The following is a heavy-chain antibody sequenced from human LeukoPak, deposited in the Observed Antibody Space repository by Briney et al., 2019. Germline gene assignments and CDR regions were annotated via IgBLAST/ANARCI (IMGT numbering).Heavy chain of an antibody. CDR1: GYTFTSYG. Sequence: ASVKVSCKASGYTFTSYGIRWVRQAPGQGLEWVGWINTNTGNTTYAHALAGRFVFSLDTAVSTAYLQISSLKAEDTAVYYCARDLANSSGWYVGDYWSQGTLVTVPS. D-gene: IGHD6-19*01. CDR3: ARDLANSSGWYVGDY. J-gene: IGHJ4*02. CDR2: INTNTGNT. V-gene: IGHV7-4-1*02.